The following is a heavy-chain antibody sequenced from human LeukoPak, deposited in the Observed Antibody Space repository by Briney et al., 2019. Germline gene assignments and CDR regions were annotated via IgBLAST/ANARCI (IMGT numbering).Heavy chain of an antibody. Sequence: PSETLSLTCTVSGGSVSTDPYYCTWIRQSPGKGLEWIGYIYYTGSNRYNPSLKSRVSISLDTSKNQFSLRLTSVTAADTAVYYCAQMNTDIHLWGQGTLVTVSS. CDR3: AQMNTDIHL. CDR2: IYYTGSN. V-gene: IGHV4-61*01. J-gene: IGHJ5*02. D-gene: IGHD5-18*01. CDR1: GGSVSTDPYY.